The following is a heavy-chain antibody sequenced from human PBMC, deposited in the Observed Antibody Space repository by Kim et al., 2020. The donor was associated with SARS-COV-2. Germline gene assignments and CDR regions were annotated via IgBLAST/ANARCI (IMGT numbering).Heavy chain of an antibody. CDR1: GFTFSSYA. D-gene: IGHD3-9*01. CDR3: AKDGPLYYDILNYGMDV. J-gene: IGHJ6*02. V-gene: IGHV3-23*01. Sequence: GGSLRLSCAASGFTFSSYAMSWVRQAPGKGLEWVSAISGSGGSTYYADSVKGRFTISRDNSKNTLYLQMNSLRAEDTAVYYCAKDGPLYYDILNYGMDVWGQGTTVTVSS. CDR2: ISGSGGST.